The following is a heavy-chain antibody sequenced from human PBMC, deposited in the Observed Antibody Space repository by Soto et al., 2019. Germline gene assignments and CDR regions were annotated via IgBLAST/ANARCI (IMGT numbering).Heavy chain of an antibody. CDR3: ARDMNRYMDV. CDR1: GFTFSSYD. J-gene: IGHJ6*03. CDR2: IWYDGSNK. Sequence: QVQLVKSRGGVVQPGRSLRLSCAASGFTFSSYDMHWVRQAPGKGLEWVALIWYDGSNKYYAESVKGRFTISRDNSKKTLYLEMNSLRAEDTAVYYCARDMNRYMDVWGKGTTVTVSS. V-gene: IGHV3-33*01. D-gene: IGHD3-16*01.